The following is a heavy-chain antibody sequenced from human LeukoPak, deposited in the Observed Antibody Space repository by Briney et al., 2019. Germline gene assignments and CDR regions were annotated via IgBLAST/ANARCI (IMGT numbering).Heavy chain of an antibody. J-gene: IGHJ4*02. CDR1: GYTFTSYG. V-gene: IGHV1-18*01. D-gene: IGHD3-22*01. CDR3: ARDGFYYDSSGYSDY. CDR2: INAYNGNT. Sequence: ASVKVSCKASGYTFTSYGISWVRQAPGQGLEWMGWINAYNGNTNYAQKLQGRVTMTTDTSTSTAYMELRSLRSDDTAVYYCARDGFYYDSSGYSDYWGQGTLVTVSS.